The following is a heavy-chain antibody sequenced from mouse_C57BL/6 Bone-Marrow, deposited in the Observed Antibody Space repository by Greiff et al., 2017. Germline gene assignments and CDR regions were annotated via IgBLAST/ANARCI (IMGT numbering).Heavy chain of an antibody. J-gene: IGHJ1*03. CDR2: IDPSDSYT. CDR3: ARASYYYGSSKGYFDV. D-gene: IGHD1-1*01. V-gene: IGHV1-59*01. CDR1: GYTFTSYW. Sequence: QVQLQQPGAELVRPGTSVKLSCKASGYTFTSYWMHWVKQRPGQGLEWIGVIDPSDSYTNYNQKFKGKATLTVDTSSSTAYMQLSRLTSEDSAVYYCARASYYYGSSKGYFDVWGTGTTGTVSS.